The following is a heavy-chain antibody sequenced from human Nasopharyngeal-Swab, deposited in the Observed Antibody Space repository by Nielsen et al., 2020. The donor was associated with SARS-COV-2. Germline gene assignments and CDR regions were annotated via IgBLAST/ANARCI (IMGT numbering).Heavy chain of an antibody. CDR3: ARERELQSHQYYYYMDV. CDR2: INAGSGQT. D-gene: IGHD2-2*01. Sequence: ASVKVSCKASGYTFGNCAIQWVRQAPGQRREWMGWINAGSGQTRYSQTFQDRVTITRDTSASTVYMELSSLRPEDTAVYYCARERELQSHQYYYYMDVWGKGTTVAVSS. J-gene: IGHJ6*03. V-gene: IGHV1-3*01. CDR1: GYTFGNCA.